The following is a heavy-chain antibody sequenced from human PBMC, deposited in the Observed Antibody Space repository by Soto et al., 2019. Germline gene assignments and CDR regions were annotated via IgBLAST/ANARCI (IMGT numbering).Heavy chain of an antibody. D-gene: IGHD1-7*01. CDR2: IYYSGST. Sequence: LSLTCTVSGGSINSGDYHWSWIRQSPGKGLEWIGAIYYSGSTYYNPSLKSRVTISVDTSKTQFSLKLSSVTAADTAVYYCARGGTSSRRAVAGYFHYWGQGTQVTVS. J-gene: IGHJ1*01. V-gene: IGHV4-30-4*01. CDR3: ARGGTSSRRAVAGYFHY. CDR1: GGSINSGDYH.